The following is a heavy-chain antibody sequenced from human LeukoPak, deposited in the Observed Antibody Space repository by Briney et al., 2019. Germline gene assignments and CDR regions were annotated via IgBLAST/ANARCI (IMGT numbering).Heavy chain of an antibody. J-gene: IGHJ5*02. V-gene: IGHV3-7*01. CDR1: GFTFSSYW. CDR2: IKQDGSEK. CDR3: ARSRYCSGGSCYSEWNWFDP. D-gene: IGHD2-15*01. Sequence: GGSLRLSCAASGFTFSSYWMSWVRQAPGKGLGWVANIKQDGSEKYYVDSVKGRFTISRDNAKNSLYLQMNSLRAEDTAVYYCARSRYCSGGSCYSEWNWFDPWGEGTLVTVSS.